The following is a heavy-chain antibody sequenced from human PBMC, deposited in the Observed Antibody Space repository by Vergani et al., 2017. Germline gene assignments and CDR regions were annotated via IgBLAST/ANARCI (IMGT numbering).Heavy chain of an antibody. D-gene: IGHD3-3*01. CDR3: AKDRDYDFRSGYYPDAFDI. CDR1: GFTFNHYA. Sequence: EVQLLESGGDLVQPGGSLRLSCAASGFTFNHYAMNWVRQAPGKGLEWVSGISGSGGSTYYAGSVKGRFTISRDSSKNTLYLQMNSLRAEDTAVYYCAKDRDYDFRSGYYPDAFDIWGQGTMVTVSS. J-gene: IGHJ3*02. V-gene: IGHV3-23*01. CDR2: ISGSGGST.